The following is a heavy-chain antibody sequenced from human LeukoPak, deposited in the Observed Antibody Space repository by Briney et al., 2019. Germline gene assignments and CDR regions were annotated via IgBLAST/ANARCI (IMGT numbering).Heavy chain of an antibody. V-gene: IGHV3-30*02. CDR3: ARAPGGGYCSSTSCFEPYYFDY. J-gene: IGHJ4*02. Sequence: PGGSLRLSCAASGFTFSSYGMHWVRQAPGKGLEWVAFIRYDGSNKYYADSVKGRFTISRDNSKNSLYLQMNSLRVEDTAVYYCARAPGGGYCSSTSCFEPYYFDYWGQGTLVTVSS. CDR2: IRYDGSNK. CDR1: GFTFSSYG. D-gene: IGHD2-2*01.